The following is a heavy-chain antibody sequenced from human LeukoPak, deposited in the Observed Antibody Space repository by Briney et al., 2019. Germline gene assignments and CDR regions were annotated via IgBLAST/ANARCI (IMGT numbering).Heavy chain of an antibody. Sequence: ASVTVSCTASGYTFTSYYMHWVRQAPGQGLEWMGWINAGNGNTKYSQKFQGRVTITRDTSASTAYMELSSLRSEDTAVYYCVSGSYHYWGQGTLVTVSS. D-gene: IGHD1-26*01. V-gene: IGHV1-3*01. CDR2: INAGNGNT. CDR1: GYTFTSYY. J-gene: IGHJ4*02. CDR3: VSGSYHY.